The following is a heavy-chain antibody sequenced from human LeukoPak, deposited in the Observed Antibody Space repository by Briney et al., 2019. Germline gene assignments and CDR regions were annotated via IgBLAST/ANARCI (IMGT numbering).Heavy chain of an antibody. CDR3: ARVANSSSWYYYYYYMDV. CDR2: IKQDGSEK. D-gene: IGHD6-13*01. J-gene: IGHJ6*03. CDR1: GFTFSSYW. V-gene: IGHV3-7*01. Sequence: PGGSLRLSCAASGFTFSSYWMSWVCQAPGKGLEWVANIKQDGSEKYYVDSVKGRFTISRDNAKNSLYLQMNSLRAEDTAVYYCARVANSSSWYYYYYYMDVWGKGTTVTVSS.